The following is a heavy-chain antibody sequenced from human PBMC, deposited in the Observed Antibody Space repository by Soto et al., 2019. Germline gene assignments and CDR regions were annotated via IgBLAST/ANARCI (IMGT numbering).Heavy chain of an antibody. CDR2: ISSSSSYT. J-gene: IGHJ4*02. V-gene: IGHV3-11*05. D-gene: IGHD6-19*01. CDR1: GGSISSYY. Sequence: LSLTCTVSGGSISSYYWSWIRQAPGKGLEWVSYISSSSSYTNYADSVKGRFTISRDNAKNSLYLQMNSLRAEDTAVYYCARGSSGWYKEFDYWGQGTLVTVSS. CDR3: ARGSSGWYKEFDY.